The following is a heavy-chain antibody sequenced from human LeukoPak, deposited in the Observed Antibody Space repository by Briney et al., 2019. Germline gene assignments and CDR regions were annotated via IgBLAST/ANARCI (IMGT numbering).Heavy chain of an antibody. CDR1: GYTFTGYY. CDR3: ALPTIVGTTNYP. CDR2: INPNNGGT. D-gene: IGHD1-26*01. Sequence: ASVKVSCKASGYTFTGYYMHWVRQAPGQGLEWMGWINPNNGGTNYAQKFQGRVTMTRDTSISTAYMEPSRLRSDDTAVYYCALPTIVGTTNYPWGQGALVTVSS. V-gene: IGHV1-2*02. J-gene: IGHJ5*02.